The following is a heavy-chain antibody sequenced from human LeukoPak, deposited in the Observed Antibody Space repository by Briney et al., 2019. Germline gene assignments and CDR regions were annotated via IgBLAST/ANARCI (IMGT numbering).Heavy chain of an antibody. V-gene: IGHV3-30-3*01. CDR1: GFTFSSYA. CDR2: ISYDGSNK. D-gene: IGHD2-2*01. CDR3: ARGGDCSSTSCRARYFDY. J-gene: IGHJ4*02. Sequence: GGSLRLSCAASGFTFSSYAMHWVRQAPGKGLEWVAVISYDGSNKYYADSVKGRFTISRDNSKNTLYLRMNSLRAEDTAVYYCARGGDCSSTSCRARYFDYWGQGTLVTVSS.